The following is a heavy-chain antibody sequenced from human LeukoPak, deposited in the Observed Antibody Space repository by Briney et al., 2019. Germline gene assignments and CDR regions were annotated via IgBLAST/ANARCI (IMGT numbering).Heavy chain of an antibody. J-gene: IGHJ4*02. Sequence: ASVTVSCKASGYTFSNYYMYWVRQTPGQDLEWMGIVNPGVGSASYAQKFQDRVTMTSDTSTSTVYMDLSSLRSEDTAVYYCARGGVGGNSVSFYYFDYWGQGTLVTVSS. CDR1: GYTFSNYY. CDR3: ARGGVGGNSVSFYYFDY. D-gene: IGHD1-26*01. CDR2: VNPGVGSA. V-gene: IGHV1-46*01.